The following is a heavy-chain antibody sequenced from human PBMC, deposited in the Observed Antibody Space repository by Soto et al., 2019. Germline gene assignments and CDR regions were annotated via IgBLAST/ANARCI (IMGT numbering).Heavy chain of an antibody. V-gene: IGHV4-59*01. CDR1: GGSISSYY. CDR2: IYYSGST. CDR3: ARTFGGYSSSWSRLVWFDP. Sequence: SETLSLTCTVSGGSISSYYWSWIRQPPGKGLEWIGYIYYSGSTNYNPSLKSRVTISVDTSKNQFSLKLSSVTAADTAVYYCARTFGGYSSSWSRLVWFDPWGQGTLVTVSS. J-gene: IGHJ5*02. D-gene: IGHD6-13*01.